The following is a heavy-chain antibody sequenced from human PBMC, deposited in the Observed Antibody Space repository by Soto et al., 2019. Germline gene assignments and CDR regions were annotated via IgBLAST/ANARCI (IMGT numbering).Heavy chain of an antibody. CDR3: ARSNIVATGPMDYYYGMDV. CDR2: IIPIFGTA. Sequence: SVKVSCKASGGTFSSYAISWVRQAPGQGLEWMGGIIPIFGTANYAQKFQGRVTITADESTSTAYMELSSLRSEDTAVYYCARSNIVATGPMDYYYGMDVWGQGTTVTVSS. V-gene: IGHV1-69*13. D-gene: IGHD5-12*01. J-gene: IGHJ6*02. CDR1: GGTFSSYA.